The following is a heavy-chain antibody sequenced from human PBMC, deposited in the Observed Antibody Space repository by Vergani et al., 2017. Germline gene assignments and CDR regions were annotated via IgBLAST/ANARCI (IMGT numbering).Heavy chain of an antibody. CDR3: ARASVAGSYYYYGMDV. Sequence: QVQLQESGPGLVKPSQTLSLTCTVSGGSISSGSYYWSWIRQPAGKGLEWIGRIYTSGSTNYNPSLKSRVTMSVDTSKKQFSLKLSSVTAADTAVYYCARASVAGSYYYYGMDVWGQGP. V-gene: IGHV4-61*02. D-gene: IGHD6-19*01. CDR1: GGSISSGSYY. J-gene: IGHJ6*02. CDR2: IYTSGST.